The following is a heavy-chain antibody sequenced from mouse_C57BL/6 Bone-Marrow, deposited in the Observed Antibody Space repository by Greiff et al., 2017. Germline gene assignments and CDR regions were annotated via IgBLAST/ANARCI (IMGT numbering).Heavy chain of an antibody. CDR2: INPNNGGT. V-gene: IGHV1-26*01. J-gene: IGHJ2*01. CDR3: ARPLLSGYFDY. D-gene: IGHD1-1*01. Sequence: VQLQQSGPELVKPGASVKISCKASGYTFTDYYMHWVKQSHGKSLEWIGDINPNNGGTSYNQKFKGKATLTVDKSSSTAYMELRSLTSEYSAVYYCARPLLSGYFDYWGKGTTLTVSS. CDR1: GYTFTDYY.